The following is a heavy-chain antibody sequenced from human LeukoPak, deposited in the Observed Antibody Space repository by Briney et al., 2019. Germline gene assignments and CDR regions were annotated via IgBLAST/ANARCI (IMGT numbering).Heavy chain of an antibody. D-gene: IGHD2-2*01. CDR3: ARSVVPAGAWFDP. CDR2: ISWNSGSI. Sequence: GRSLRLSCAASGFTFDDYAMHWVRQAPGKGLEWVSGISWNSGSIGYADSVKGRFTISRDNAKNSLYLQMNSLRADDTAMYFCARSVVPAGAWFDPWGQGTLVIVS. V-gene: IGHV3-9*01. CDR1: GFTFDDYA. J-gene: IGHJ5*02.